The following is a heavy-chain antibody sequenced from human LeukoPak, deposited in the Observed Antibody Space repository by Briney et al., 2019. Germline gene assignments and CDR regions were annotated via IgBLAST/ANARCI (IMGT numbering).Heavy chain of an antibody. CDR1: AFTVSSNY. CDR2: IYSGGRT. J-gene: IGHJ3*01. Sequence: PGESLRLSCAASAFTVSSNYMSWVRQAPGQGLELVSVIYSGGRTYYADSVKGRFTISRDNSKNTLYLQMTSLGAEDTAVYYCARDPNGDYLGAFDFWGQGTLVTVSS. V-gene: IGHV3-53*01. D-gene: IGHD4-17*01. CDR3: ARDPNGDYLGAFDF.